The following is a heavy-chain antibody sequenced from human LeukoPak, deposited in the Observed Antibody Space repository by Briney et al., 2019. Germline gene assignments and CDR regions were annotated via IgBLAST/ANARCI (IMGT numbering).Heavy chain of an antibody. CDR2: IKGDQSTT. CDR3: ARSRGYSSGTLDY. CDR1: GFTFSRHW. D-gene: IGHD6-19*01. V-gene: IGHV3-74*01. J-gene: IGHJ4*02. Sequence: GGSLRLSCAASGFTFSRHWMHWVRQAPGKGLVWVSRIKGDQSTTNYADSVKGRFTISRDNAKNTLYLQMNSLRAEDTAVYYCARSRGYSSGTLDYWGQGTLVTVSS.